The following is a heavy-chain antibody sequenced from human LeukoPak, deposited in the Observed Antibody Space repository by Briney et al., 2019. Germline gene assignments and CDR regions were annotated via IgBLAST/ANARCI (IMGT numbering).Heavy chain of an antibody. CDR2: MNPNSGNT. J-gene: IGHJ4*02. CDR1: GGTFSSYA. V-gene: IGHV1-8*02. CDR3: ARGGIDWLYDFDY. Sequence: ASVKVSCKASGGTFSSYAISWVRQATGQGLERMGWMNPNSGNTGYAQKFQGRVTMTRNTSISTAYMELSSLRSEDTAVYYCARGGIDWLYDFDYWGQGTLVTVSS. D-gene: IGHD3-9*01.